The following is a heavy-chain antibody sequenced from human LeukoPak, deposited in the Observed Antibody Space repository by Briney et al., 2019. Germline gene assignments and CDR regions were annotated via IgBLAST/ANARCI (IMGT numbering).Heavy chain of an antibody. CDR3: ARGLVPRRWAARPHNWFDP. Sequence: PSETLSLTCAVYGGSFSGYYWSWIRQPPGKGLEWIGEINHSGSTNYNPSLKSRVTISVDTSKNQFSLKLSSVTAADTAVYYCARGLVPRRWAARPHNWFDPWGQGTLVTVSS. V-gene: IGHV4-34*01. CDR1: GGSFSGYY. CDR2: INHSGST. J-gene: IGHJ5*02. D-gene: IGHD5-12*01.